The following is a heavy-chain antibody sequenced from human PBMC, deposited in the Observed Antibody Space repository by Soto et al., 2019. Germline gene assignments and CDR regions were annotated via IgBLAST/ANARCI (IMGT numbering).Heavy chain of an antibody. CDR3: AKGDGYNFWFQH. D-gene: IGHD3-3*01. CDR1: GYTLTELS. V-gene: IGHV1-24*01. Sequence: ASVKVSCKVSGYTLTELSMHWVRQAPGKGLEWMGGFDPEDGETIYAQKFQGRVTMTVDTSTDTAYMELSSLRSEDTAVYYCAKGDGYNFWFQHWGQGTLVTVSS. J-gene: IGHJ1*01. CDR2: FDPEDGET.